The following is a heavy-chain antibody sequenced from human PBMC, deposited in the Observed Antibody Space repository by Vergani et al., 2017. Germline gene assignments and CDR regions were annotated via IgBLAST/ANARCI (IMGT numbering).Heavy chain of an antibody. Sequence: EVQLLESGGGLVQPGGSLRLSCAASGFTFSSYAMSWVRQAPGKGLEWVSAISGSGGSTYYADSVKGRFTISRDNSKNTLYLQMNSLRAEDTAVYYCARVRGIAVAADYWGQGTLVTVSS. V-gene: IGHV3-23*01. CDR3: ARVRGIAVAADY. CDR2: ISGSGGST. CDR1: GFTFSSYA. J-gene: IGHJ4*02. D-gene: IGHD6-19*01.